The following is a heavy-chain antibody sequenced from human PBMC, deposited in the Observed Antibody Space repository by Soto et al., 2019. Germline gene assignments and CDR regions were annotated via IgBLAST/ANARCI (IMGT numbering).Heavy chain of an antibody. Sequence: QVQLQESGPGLVKPSQTLSLTCAVSGDSISSGDYYWSWIRQPPGKGLEWIGYIYYSGSTYYNPSLTSRLTISVATSKNQFSLKLSSVTAADTAVYYCARENYSNYGAMDVWGQGTTVTVSS. CDR1: GDSISSGDYY. CDR3: ARENYSNYGAMDV. D-gene: IGHD4-4*01. J-gene: IGHJ6*02. CDR2: IYYSGST. V-gene: IGHV4-30-4*01.